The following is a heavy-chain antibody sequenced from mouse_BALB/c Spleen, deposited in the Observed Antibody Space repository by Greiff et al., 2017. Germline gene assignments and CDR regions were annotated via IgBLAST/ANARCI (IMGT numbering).Heavy chain of an antibody. J-gene: IGHJ2*01. CDR2: ISYDGSN. CDR1: GYSITSGYY. CDR3: AREEDGYPYFDY. Sequence: VQLKESGPGLVKPSQSLSLTCSVTGYSITSGYYWNWIRQFPGNKLEWMGYISYDGSNNYNPSLKNRISITRDTSKNQFFLKLNSVTTEDTATYYCAREEDGYPYFDYWGQGTTLTVSS. D-gene: IGHD2-3*01. V-gene: IGHV3-6*02.